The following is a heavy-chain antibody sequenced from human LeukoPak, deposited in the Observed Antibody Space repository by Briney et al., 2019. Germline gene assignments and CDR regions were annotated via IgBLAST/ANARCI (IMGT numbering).Heavy chain of an antibody. J-gene: IGHJ4*02. V-gene: IGHV4-61*02. Sequence: SETLSLTCTVSGGSISSGSYYWSWIRQPAGKGLEWIGRIYTSGSTNYNPSLKSRVTISVDTSKNQFSLKLSSVTAADTAVYYCARANGYDFWSGFHDWGQGTLVTVSS. D-gene: IGHD3-3*01. CDR3: ARANGYDFWSGFHD. CDR1: GGSISSGSYY. CDR2: IYTSGST.